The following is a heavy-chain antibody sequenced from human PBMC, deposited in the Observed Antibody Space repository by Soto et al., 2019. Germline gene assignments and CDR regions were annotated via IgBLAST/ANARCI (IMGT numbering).Heavy chain of an antibody. Sequence: QVQLVQSGAEVKKPGSSVKVSCKASGGTFNSYALTWVRQAPGHGLEWMGGICPIFRSTNYEQKFQGRGTITANRSTSTAYMALSSLRSDDTAVYYCARVLQPPYGSGWRSLYWNFDPWGRGTVVPVSS. CDR2: ICPIFRST. V-gene: IGHV1-69*06. CDR3: ARVLQPPYGSGWRSLYWNFDP. J-gene: IGHJ2*01. D-gene: IGHD6-19*01. CDR1: GGTFNSYA.